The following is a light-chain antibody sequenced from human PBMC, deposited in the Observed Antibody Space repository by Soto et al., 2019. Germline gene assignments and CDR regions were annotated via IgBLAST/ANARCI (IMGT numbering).Light chain of an antibody. CDR2: QDS. CDR1: KLGDKY. CDR3: QEWDSSTVV. Sequence: SYELTQPPSVSVSPGQTASITCSGDKLGDKYACWYQQKPGQSPVLVIYQDSKRPSGIPERFSGSNSGNTATLTISGTPAMDEADYYCQEWDSSTVVFGGGTKVTVL. V-gene: IGLV3-1*01. J-gene: IGLJ2*01.